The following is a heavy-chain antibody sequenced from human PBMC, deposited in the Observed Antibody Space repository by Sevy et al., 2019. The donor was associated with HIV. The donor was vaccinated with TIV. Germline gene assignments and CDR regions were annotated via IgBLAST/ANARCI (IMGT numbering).Heavy chain of an antibody. CDR3: ATTKDYYESSGCPFDY. D-gene: IGHD3-22*01. Sequence: ASVKVSCKVSGYTLTKLSMHWVRQAPGKGLEWMGSFDPEDGETLYAQSLQGRITMTEETSTDTANMELNSLRSEETAVYYCATTKDYYESSGCPFDYLGQGTLVTVSS. CDR2: FDPEDGET. CDR1: GYTLTKLS. J-gene: IGHJ4*02. V-gene: IGHV1-24*01.